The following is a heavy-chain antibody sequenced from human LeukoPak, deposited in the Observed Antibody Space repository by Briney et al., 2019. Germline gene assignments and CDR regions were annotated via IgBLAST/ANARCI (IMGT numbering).Heavy chain of an antibody. CDR3: ASAPYYYYGSGSSFDY. CDR2: INHYGST. V-gene: IGHV4-34*01. CDR1: GGSFSGYY. Sequence: SETLSLTCAVYGGSFSGYYWSWIRQPPGKGLEWIGDINHYGSTHYNPSLKSRVSISVGTSKNQFFLELSSVTAADTAVYYCASAPYYYYGSGSSFDYWGQGTLVTVSS. D-gene: IGHD3-10*01. J-gene: IGHJ4*02.